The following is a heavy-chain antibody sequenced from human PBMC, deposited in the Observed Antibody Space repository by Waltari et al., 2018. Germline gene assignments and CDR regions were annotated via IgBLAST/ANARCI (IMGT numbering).Heavy chain of an antibody. J-gene: IGHJ4*02. V-gene: IGHV4-38-2*01. CDR1: GYSISSGYY. Sequence: QVQLQESGPGLVKPSETLSLTCAVSGYSISSGYYWGWIRQPPGKGLEWIGSIYHSGSTYYTPSLKSRVTISVDTSKNQFSLKLSSVTAADTAVYYCARLVVGARVDYWGQGTLVTVSS. CDR2: IYHSGST. CDR3: ARLVVGARVDY. D-gene: IGHD1-26*01.